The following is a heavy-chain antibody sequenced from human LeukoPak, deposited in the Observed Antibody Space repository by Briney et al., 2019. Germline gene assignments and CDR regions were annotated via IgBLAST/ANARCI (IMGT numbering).Heavy chain of an antibody. V-gene: IGHV3-48*03. Sequence: PGGSLRLSCAASGFTFSSYEMNWVRQAPGKGLEWVSYISSSGSTIYYADSVKGRFTISRDNSKNTLYLQMNSRRAEDTAVYYCAKGASGYLPGYWGQGALVTVSS. D-gene: IGHD3-22*01. CDR3: AKGASGYLPGY. J-gene: IGHJ4*02. CDR2: ISSSGSTI. CDR1: GFTFSSYE.